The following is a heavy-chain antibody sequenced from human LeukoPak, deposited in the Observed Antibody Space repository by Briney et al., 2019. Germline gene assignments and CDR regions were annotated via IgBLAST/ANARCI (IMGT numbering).Heavy chain of an antibody. J-gene: IGHJ4*02. CDR2: INAGNGNT. V-gene: IGHV1-3*01. Sequence: GASVKVSCKASGYTFTSYAMHWVRQAPGQRLEWMGWINAGNGNTKYSQKFQGRVTITRDTSASTAYMELRSLRSDDTAVYYCAAAVAGPEFDYWGQGTLVTVSS. CDR1: GYTFTSYA. CDR3: AAAVAGPEFDY. D-gene: IGHD6-19*01.